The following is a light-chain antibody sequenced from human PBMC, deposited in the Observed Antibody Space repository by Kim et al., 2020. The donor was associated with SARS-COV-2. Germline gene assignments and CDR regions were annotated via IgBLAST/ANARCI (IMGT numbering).Light chain of an antibody. CDR2: KAS. J-gene: IGKJ4*01. V-gene: IGKV1-5*03. CDR1: QNIGGW. Sequence: ASVEDRVTITCRASQNIGGWLAWYQQKPGKAPKLLIYKASSLERGVPSRFSGSGSGTEFTLTISSLQSDDYAIYYCQQYNNYPLTFGGGTKVDIK. CDR3: QQYNNYPLT.